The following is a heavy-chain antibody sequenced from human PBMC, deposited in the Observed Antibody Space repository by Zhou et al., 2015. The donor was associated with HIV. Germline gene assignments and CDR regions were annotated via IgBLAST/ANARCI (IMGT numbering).Heavy chain of an antibody. CDR3: ARCATDYDILTGYYYFDL. J-gene: IGHJ2*01. CDR1: GYTFTSYG. D-gene: IGHD3-9*01. CDR2: ISAYNGNT. V-gene: IGHV1-18*01. Sequence: QVQLVQSGAEVKKPGASVKVSCKASGYTFTSYGISWVRQAPGQGLEWMGWISAYNGNTNYAQKLQGRVTMTTDTSTSTAYMELRSLRSDDTAVYYCARCATDYDILTGYYYFDLWGLAPWSLSP.